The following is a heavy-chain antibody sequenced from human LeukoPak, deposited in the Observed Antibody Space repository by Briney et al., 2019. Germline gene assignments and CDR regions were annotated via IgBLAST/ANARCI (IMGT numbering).Heavy chain of an antibody. CDR3: VRQTGGTVITIIDY. Sequence: GEPLKISCRGSGYSFTSYWIGWVRQMPGKGLEWMGIIYPGDSDTRYSPSFQGQVTISADKSINTAYLQWSSLKASDTAIYYCVRQTGGTVITIIDYWGQGTLVTVPS. V-gene: IGHV5-51*01. J-gene: IGHJ4*02. D-gene: IGHD4-17*01. CDR1: GYSFTSYW. CDR2: IYPGDSDT.